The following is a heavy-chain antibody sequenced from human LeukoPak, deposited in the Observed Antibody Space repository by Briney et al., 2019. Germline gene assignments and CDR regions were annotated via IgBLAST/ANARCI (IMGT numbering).Heavy chain of an antibody. D-gene: IGHD2-2*01. Sequence: ASVKVSCKASGYTFTGYYIHWVRQAPGQGLEWMGWINPNSGGTNYAQKFQSRVTMTRDTSITTAYMELSRLRSDDTAVYFCARDGYCSSTSCYFPFDYWGQGTLVTVSS. CDR1: GYTFTGYY. J-gene: IGHJ4*02. CDR2: INPNSGGT. V-gene: IGHV1-2*02. CDR3: ARDGYCSSTSCYFPFDY.